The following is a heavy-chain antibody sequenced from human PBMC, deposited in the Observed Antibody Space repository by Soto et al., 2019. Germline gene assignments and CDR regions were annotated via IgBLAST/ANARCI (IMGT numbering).Heavy chain of an antibody. V-gene: IGHV3-7*01. Sequence: EVQLVESGGGLVQPGGSLRLSCAASGFTFSSYWMSWVRQAPGKGLEWVANIKQDGSEKYYVDSVKGRFTISRDNAKNSLYLQMNSLSAEDTAVYYCARSPLRIQLWLQWYFYLWGRGTLVTVSS. D-gene: IGHD5-18*01. CDR1: GFTFSSYW. J-gene: IGHJ2*01. CDR3: ARSPLRIQLWLQWYFYL. CDR2: IKQDGSEK.